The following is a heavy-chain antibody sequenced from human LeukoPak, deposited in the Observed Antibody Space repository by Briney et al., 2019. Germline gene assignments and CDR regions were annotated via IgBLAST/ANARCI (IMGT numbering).Heavy chain of an antibody. D-gene: IGHD1-26*01. Sequence: GSLRLSCAASGFTVSSNYMSWVRQAPGKGLEWVSVIYSGGSGGSTYYADSVKGRFTISGDNSKNTLYLQMNSLRAEDTAVYYCARDSGSYYDAFDIWGQGTMVTVSS. CDR3: ARDSGSYYDAFDI. V-gene: IGHV3-53*01. CDR2: IYSGGSGGST. CDR1: GFTVSSNY. J-gene: IGHJ3*02.